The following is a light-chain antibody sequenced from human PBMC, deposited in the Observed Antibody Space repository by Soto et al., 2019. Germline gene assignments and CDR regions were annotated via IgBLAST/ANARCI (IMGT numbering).Light chain of an antibody. Sequence: IQMTQSPSTLSASVGDRVTITCRASQSVSNWLAWYHQKPGKAPKLLIYDASSLESGVPSRFSGSGSGTEFTLTISSLQPDDFATYYCQQYNSFPNTFGQGTKLEMK. CDR3: QQYNSFPNT. V-gene: IGKV1-5*01. CDR1: QSVSNW. CDR2: DAS. J-gene: IGKJ2*01.